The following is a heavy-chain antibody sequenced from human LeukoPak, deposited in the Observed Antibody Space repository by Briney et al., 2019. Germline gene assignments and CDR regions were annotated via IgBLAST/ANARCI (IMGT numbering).Heavy chain of an antibody. J-gene: IGHJ5*01. CDR1: GFTFSNHA. CDR2: ISGSGVST. D-gene: IGHD4-11*01. Sequence: GGSLRLSCAASGFTFSNHAMNWVRQAPGKGLEWVSVISGSGVSTNYAESVKDRFTISRDNSRNTVYVQMNSLRAEDTAVYYCAKGPMDYSNHLFDSWGQGILVTVSS. CDR3: AKGPMDYSNHLFDS. V-gene: IGHV3-23*01.